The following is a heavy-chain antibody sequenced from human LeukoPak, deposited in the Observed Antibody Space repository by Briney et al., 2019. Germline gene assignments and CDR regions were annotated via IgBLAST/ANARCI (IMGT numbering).Heavy chain of an antibody. J-gene: IGHJ4*02. CDR2: IYGGDSET. D-gene: IGHD6-19*01. CDR1: WYRYIYYW. V-gene: IGHV5-51*01. Sequence: GEALQISFKGSWYRYIYYWIGWVRPMPGKGVEWRGIIYGGDSETRYSPSLQGQVTISADKSINTAYLQWSSLKASDTAMYYCARTTTYSSGWYGAYWGQGTLVTVSS. CDR3: ARTTTYSSGWYGAY.